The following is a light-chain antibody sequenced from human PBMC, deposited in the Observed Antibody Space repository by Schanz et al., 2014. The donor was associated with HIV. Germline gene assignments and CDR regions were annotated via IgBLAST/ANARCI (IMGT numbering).Light chain of an antibody. V-gene: IGLV1-51*01. J-gene: IGLJ2*01. Sequence: QSVLTQPPSVSAAPGQKVAISCSGGSSNIGDNYVSWYQQFLGTAPKLLIYDNNRRPSGIPGRFSGAKSGTSATLGIIGLQTGDEADYYCVAWDSSLSVVVFGGGTKLTVL. CDR3: VAWDSSLSVVV. CDR2: DNN. CDR1: SSNIGDNY.